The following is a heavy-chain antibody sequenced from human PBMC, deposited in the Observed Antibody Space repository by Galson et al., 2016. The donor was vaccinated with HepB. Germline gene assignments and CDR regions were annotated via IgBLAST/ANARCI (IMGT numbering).Heavy chain of an antibody. J-gene: IGHJ2*01. Sequence: SLRLSCAASGFTFSNYAMSWVRQAPGKGLEWVSGISGSGGTIYYADSVKGRFTISRDSSKNTLYLQMNRLRAEDTAVYYCAKAQLWLDFWWYFDLWGRGTLVTVSS. CDR3: AKAQLWLDFWWYFDL. CDR1: GFTFSNYA. D-gene: IGHD5-18*01. V-gene: IGHV3-23*01. CDR2: ISGSGGTI.